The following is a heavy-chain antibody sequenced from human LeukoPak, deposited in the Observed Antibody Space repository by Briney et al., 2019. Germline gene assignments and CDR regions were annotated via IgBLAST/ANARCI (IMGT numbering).Heavy chain of an antibody. CDR2: ISDSGGST. CDR3: AKYYDSWSGYYDY. Sequence: GGSLRLSCAASGFTFSSYAMSWVRQAPGKGLEWVSAISDSGGSTYYADSVKGRITISRDNSKNTLYLQMNSLRAEDTAVYYCAKYYDSWSGYYDYWGQGTLVTVSS. CDR1: GFTFSSYA. V-gene: IGHV3-23*01. D-gene: IGHD3-3*01. J-gene: IGHJ4*02.